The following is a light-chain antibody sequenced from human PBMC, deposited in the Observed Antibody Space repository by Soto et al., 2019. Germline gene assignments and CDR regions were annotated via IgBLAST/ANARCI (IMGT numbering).Light chain of an antibody. CDR3: LQDNDDSWT. CDR1: QSISSY. CDR2: AAS. Sequence: NKSTSALSASEGGIVVVTFLVSQSISSYLHCYQQKPGQAPTLLIYAASNLQSGVPSRFRGSRSGTEFTLTVSSLQPEDFATYYFLQDNDDSWTFGQGTKVDI. J-gene: IGKJ1*01. V-gene: IGKV1-6*01.